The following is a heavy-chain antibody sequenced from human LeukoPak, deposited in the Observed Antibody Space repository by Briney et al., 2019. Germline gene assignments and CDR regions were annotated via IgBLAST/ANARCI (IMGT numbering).Heavy chain of an antibody. CDR1: GGSIKNGRYY. CDR3: ARAPRQGYDILTGYLK. Sequence: SETLSLTCTVSGGSIKNGRYYWNWIRQPAGKGLEWIGRIYPSGSTSQNPSLNGRVAMSLDTSKNQFSLNLRSLTAADTAVYYCARAPRQGYDILTGYLKWGQGTLVTVSS. J-gene: IGHJ4*02. V-gene: IGHV4-61*02. CDR2: IYPSGST. D-gene: IGHD3-9*01.